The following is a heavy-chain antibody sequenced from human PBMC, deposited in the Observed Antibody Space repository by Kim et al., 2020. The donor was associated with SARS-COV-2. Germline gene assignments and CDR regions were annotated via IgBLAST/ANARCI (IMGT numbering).Heavy chain of an antibody. CDR2: IYYSGGT. J-gene: IGHJ6*02. Sequence: SETLSLTCSVSGVSISSTSYSWGWIRQPPGKGLEWIATIYYSGGTYYNSALKSRVTISVDTSKNELSLTLSSVTAADTAVYYCARLSGYCIGGRCSGQYARDVWGQGTTVTVSS. V-gene: IGHV4-39*01. D-gene: IGHD2-15*01. CDR3: ARLSGYCIGGRCSGQYARDV. CDR1: GVSISSTSYS.